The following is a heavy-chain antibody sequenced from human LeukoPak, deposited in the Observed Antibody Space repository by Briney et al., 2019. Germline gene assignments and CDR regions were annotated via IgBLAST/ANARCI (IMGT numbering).Heavy chain of an antibody. CDR3: ARDFGRYYGSGSYFRYFDY. Sequence: GGSLRLSCAASGFTVSTKFMGWVRQAPGKGLEWVSIIYSGGSTYYADSVKGRFTISRDNSKNTLYLQMNSLRAEDTAVYYCARDFGRYYGSGSYFRYFDYWGQGTLVTVSS. CDR1: GFTVSTKF. D-gene: IGHD3-10*01. CDR2: IYSGGST. J-gene: IGHJ4*02. V-gene: IGHV3-53*01.